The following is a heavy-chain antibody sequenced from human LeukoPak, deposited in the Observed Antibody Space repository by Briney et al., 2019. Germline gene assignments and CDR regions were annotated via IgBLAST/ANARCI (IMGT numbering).Heavy chain of an antibody. J-gene: IGHJ4*02. D-gene: IGHD1-26*01. CDR3: ARQGDVGY. V-gene: IGHV5-51*01. Sequence: GESLKISCKGSGYIFTIFWIGWVRQMPGKGLEWMAIIYPGSSDTRYGPSFRGQVTISADTSISTAFLQWSSLKASDTAMYYCARQGDVGYWGQGTLVTVSS. CDR1: GYIFTIFW. CDR2: IYPGSSDT.